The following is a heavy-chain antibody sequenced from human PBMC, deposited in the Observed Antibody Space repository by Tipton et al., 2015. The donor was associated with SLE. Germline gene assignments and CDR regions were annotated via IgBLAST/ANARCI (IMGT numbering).Heavy chain of an antibody. CDR2: IYYSGST. Sequence: LRLTCTVSGGSISSYYWSWIRQPPGKGLEWIGYIYYSGSTNYNPSLKSRVTISVDTSKNQFSLKLSSVTAADTAVYYCTRWAGPTVNFDYWGQGTLVTVSS. V-gene: IGHV4-59*01. J-gene: IGHJ4*02. CDR3: TRWAGPTVNFDY. CDR1: GGSISSYY. D-gene: IGHD4-11*01.